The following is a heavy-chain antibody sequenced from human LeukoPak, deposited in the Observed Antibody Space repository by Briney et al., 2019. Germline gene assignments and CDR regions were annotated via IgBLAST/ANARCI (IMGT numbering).Heavy chain of an antibody. D-gene: IGHD3-3*01. CDR1: GYTFTSYG. CDR2: ISAYNGNT. J-gene: IGHJ4*02. V-gene: IGHV1-18*01. CDR3: ARVERITTFGHEDY. Sequence: ASVKVSCKASGYTFTSYGISWVRQAPGQGLEWMGWISAYNGNTDYAQKLQGRVTMTTDTSTSTAYMELRSLRSDDTAVYYCARVERITTFGHEDYWGQGTLVTVSS.